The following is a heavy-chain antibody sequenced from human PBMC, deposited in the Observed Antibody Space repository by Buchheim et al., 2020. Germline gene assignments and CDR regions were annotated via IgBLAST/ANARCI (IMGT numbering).Heavy chain of an antibody. CDR1: GFTFSDYF. CDR3: ARFSEGGFDT. J-gene: IGHJ3*02. V-gene: IGHV3-72*01. Sequence: EVQLVESGGGLVQPGGSLRLSCEASGFTFSDYFVDWVRQPPGKGLAWLGRIRNKGKSYTTEYAASVKGRFSISRDDSKRSLYLQMNSLKTEDTAVYYCARFSEGGFDTWGQGT. CDR2: IRNKGKSYTT. D-gene: IGHD1-14*01.